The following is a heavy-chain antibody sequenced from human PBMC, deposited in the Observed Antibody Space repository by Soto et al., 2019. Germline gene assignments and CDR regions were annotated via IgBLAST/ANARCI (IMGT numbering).Heavy chain of an antibody. V-gene: IGHV3-15*01. CDR1: GFIFSDAW. CDR2: IKNKTDGGAT. Sequence: GGSLRLSCAASGFIFSDAWMTWVRQAPGKGLEWVGRIKNKTDGGATDYAPPVKDRFTISRDDSKRTVYLHMNSLKTEDTALYYCTTTPYYDVLTGLNHWGQGTLVTVSS. D-gene: IGHD3-9*01. J-gene: IGHJ5*02. CDR3: TTTPYYDVLTGLNH.